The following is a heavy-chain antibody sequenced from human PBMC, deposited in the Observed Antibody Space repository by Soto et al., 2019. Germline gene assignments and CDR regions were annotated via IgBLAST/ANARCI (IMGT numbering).Heavy chain of an antibody. J-gene: IGHJ3*02. CDR3: AREDMVREVMPEYYQRDAFDI. D-gene: IGHD3-10*01. Sequence: EASVKVSCKPSGYTFNNYGISWVRQAPGQGLEWMGWISPNSGGTNYAEKFQGWVTMTRDTSISTAYMELSRLRSDDTAVYYCAREDMVREVMPEYYQRDAFDIWGQGTMVTVSS. CDR2: ISPNSGGT. V-gene: IGHV1-2*04. CDR1: GYTFNNYG.